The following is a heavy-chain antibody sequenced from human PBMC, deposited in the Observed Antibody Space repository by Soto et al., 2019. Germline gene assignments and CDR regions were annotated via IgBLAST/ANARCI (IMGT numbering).Heavy chain of an antibody. D-gene: IGHD5-18*01. CDR3: ARGYRRGYSYGYGY. V-gene: IGHV4-34*01. CDR2: INHSGST. J-gene: IGHJ4*02. CDR1: VGSFSGYY. Sequence: SETLSLTCAVYVGSFSGYYWSWIRQPPGKGLEWIGEINHSGSTNYNPSLKSRVTISVDTSKNQFSLKLSSVTAADTAVYYCARGYRRGYSYGYGYWGQGTLVTVSS.